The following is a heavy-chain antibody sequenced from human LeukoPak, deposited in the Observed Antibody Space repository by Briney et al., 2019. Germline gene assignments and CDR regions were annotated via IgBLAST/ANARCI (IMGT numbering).Heavy chain of an antibody. J-gene: IGHJ4*02. CDR3: AKDTIPDILTGYPNGYFDY. Sequence: GGSLRLSCAASGFTFSSYAMSWVRQAPGKGLEWVSAISGSGGSTYYADSVKGRFTISRDNSKNTLYLQMNSLRAEDTAVYYCAKDTIPDILTGYPNGYFDYWGQGTLVSVSS. CDR1: GFTFSSYA. D-gene: IGHD3-9*01. V-gene: IGHV3-23*01. CDR2: ISGSGGST.